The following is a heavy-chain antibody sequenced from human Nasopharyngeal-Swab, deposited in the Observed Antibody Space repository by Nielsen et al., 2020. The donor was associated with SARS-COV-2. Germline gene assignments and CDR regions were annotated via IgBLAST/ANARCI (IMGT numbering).Heavy chain of an antibody. CDR2: IWYDGSNK. Sequence: VRQAPGKGLEWVAVIWYDGSNKYCADSVKGRFTISRDNSKNTLYLQMNSLRAEDTAVYYCARVPGDTAMASDYWGQGTLVTVSS. CDR3: ARVPGDTAMASDY. J-gene: IGHJ4*02. D-gene: IGHD5-18*01. V-gene: IGHV3-33*01.